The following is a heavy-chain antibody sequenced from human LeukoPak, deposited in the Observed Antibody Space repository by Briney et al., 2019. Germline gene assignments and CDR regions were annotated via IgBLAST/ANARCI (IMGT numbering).Heavy chain of an antibody. D-gene: IGHD3-10*01. CDR2: ISGSGGST. CDR1: GFTFSSYA. CDR3: ATVNTYYYGSGSYGRMKDV. J-gene: IGHJ6*02. Sequence: PGGSLRLSCAASGFTFSSYAMSWVRQAPGKGLEWVSAISGSGGSTYYADSVKGRFTISRDNSKNTLYLQMNSLRAEDTAVYYCATVNTYYYGSGSYGRMKDVWGQGTTVTVSS. V-gene: IGHV3-23*01.